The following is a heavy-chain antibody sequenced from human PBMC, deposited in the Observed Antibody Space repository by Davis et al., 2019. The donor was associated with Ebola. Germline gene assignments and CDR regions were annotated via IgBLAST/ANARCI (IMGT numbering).Heavy chain of an antibody. CDR2: IYTSGST. D-gene: IGHD6-6*01. CDR3: ASKIEFRSRAGFDP. J-gene: IGHJ5*02. V-gene: IGHV4-61*09. CDR1: GGSISSGSYY. Sequence: PSETLSLTCTVSGGSISSGSYYWSWIRQPAGKGLEWIGHIYTSGSTNYNPSLKSRVTISVDTSKNQFSLKLSSVTAADTAVYYCASKIEFRSRAGFDPWGQGTLVTVSS.